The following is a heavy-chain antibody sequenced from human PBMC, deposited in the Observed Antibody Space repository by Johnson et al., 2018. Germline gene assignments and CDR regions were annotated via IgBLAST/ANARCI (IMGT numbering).Heavy chain of an antibody. J-gene: IGHJ6*03. CDR3: ARDSGTYFDYMGF. CDR1: GFMFSDYY. V-gene: IGHV3-11*04. D-gene: IGHD5-12*01. Sequence: VQLVESGGGLVKPGGSLRLSCAASGFMFSDYYMAWIRQPPGKGLEWISIITGRGSTIYLADSVKGRFTISRNTAKKSQYLQMNSLRVEETAVYYCARDSGTYFDYMGFWGKGTTVTVSS. CDR2: ITGRGSTI.